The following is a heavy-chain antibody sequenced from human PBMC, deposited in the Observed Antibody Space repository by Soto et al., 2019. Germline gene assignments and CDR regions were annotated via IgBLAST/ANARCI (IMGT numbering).Heavy chain of an antibody. D-gene: IGHD2-2*01. J-gene: IGHJ3*02. V-gene: IGHV1-18*01. CDR2: ISAYNGNT. CDR3: AREIGYCSSTSCHRDAFDI. CDR1: GYTFTSYG. Sequence: ASVKVSCKASGYTFTSYGISWVRQAPGQGLEWMGWISAYNGNTNYAQKLQGRVTMTTDTSTSTAYMELRSLRADDTAVYYCAREIGYCSSTSCHRDAFDIWGQGTMVTVSS.